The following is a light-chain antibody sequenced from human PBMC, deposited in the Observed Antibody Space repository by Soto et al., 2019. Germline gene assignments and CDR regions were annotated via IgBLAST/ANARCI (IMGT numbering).Light chain of an antibody. CDR3: QSFDSSLSGTRV. CDR1: SSNIGAGYD. J-gene: IGLJ3*02. Sequence: QPVLTQPPSVSGAPGQRVTISCTGSSSNIGAGYDVHWYQQLPGTAPKLLIYLNNNRPSGVPDRFSGSKSGTSASLAITGLQAEDEADYYCQSFDSSLSGTRVFGGGTKLTVL. CDR2: LNN. V-gene: IGLV1-40*01.